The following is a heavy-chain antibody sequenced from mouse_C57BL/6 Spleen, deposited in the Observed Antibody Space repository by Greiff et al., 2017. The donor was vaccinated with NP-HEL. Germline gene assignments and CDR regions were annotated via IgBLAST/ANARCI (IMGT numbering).Heavy chain of an antibody. CDR3: ARDSSGSWFAY. J-gene: IGHJ3*01. CDR2: IYPGDGDT. D-gene: IGHD3-2*02. CDR1: GYAFSSSW. Sequence: QVQLQQSGPELVKPGASVKISCKASGYAFSSSWMNWVKQRPGTGLEWIGRIYPGDGDTNYNGKFKGKATLTADKSSSTAYMQLSSLTSEDSAVYFCARDSSGSWFAYWGQGTLVTVSA. V-gene: IGHV1-82*01.